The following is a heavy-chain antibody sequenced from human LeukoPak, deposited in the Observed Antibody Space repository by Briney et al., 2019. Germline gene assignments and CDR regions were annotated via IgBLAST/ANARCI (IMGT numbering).Heavy chain of an antibody. Sequence: GGSLRLSCAASEFTFSSCWMHWVRQAPGEGLVWVSYINSDGSSTSYADYVKGRFTISRDNARNTLYLQMNSLRVEDTAVYYCARDGSLPDYWGQGTLVTVSS. CDR3: ARDGSLPDY. CDR1: EFTFSSCW. J-gene: IGHJ4*02. V-gene: IGHV3-74*01. CDR2: INSDGSST.